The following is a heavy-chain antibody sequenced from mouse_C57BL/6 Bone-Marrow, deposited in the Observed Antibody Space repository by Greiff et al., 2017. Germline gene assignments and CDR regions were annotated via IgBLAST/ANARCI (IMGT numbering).Heavy chain of an antibody. J-gene: IGHJ1*03. D-gene: IGHD1-1*01. CDR1: GYTFTSYW. CDR3: ARSGTTVVATVGLHWYFDV. V-gene: IGHV1-72*01. CDR2: IDPNSGGT. Sequence: QVQLQQPGAELVKPGASVKLSCKASGYTFTSYWMHWVKQRPGRGLEWIGRIDPNSGGTKYNEKFKSKATLTVDKPSSTAYMQLSSLTSEDSAVYYCARSGTTVVATVGLHWYFDVWGTGTTVTVSS.